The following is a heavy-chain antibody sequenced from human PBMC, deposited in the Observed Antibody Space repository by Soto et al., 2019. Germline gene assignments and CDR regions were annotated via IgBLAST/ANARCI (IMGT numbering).Heavy chain of an antibody. CDR1: GFSLSTSGMC. J-gene: IGHJ6*03. D-gene: IGHD3-10*01. CDR2: IDWDDDK. V-gene: IGHV2-70*11. CDR3: ARMPGVIYSYYYTMDV. Sequence: SGPTLVNPTQTLTLTCTFSGFSLSTSGMCVSWIRQPPGKALEWLARIDWDDDKYYSTSLKTRLTISKDTSKNQVVLTMTNMDLVNTATYYCARMPGVIYSYYYTMDVWGKGTTVTVSS.